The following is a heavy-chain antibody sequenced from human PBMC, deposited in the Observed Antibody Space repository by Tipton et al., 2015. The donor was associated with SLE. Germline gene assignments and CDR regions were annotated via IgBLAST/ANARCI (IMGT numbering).Heavy chain of an antibody. CDR1: GDSISSSSYY. D-gene: IGHD3-10*01. Sequence: TLSLTCTVSGDSISSSSYYWGWIRQPPGKGLEWIGSIYYSGSTYYNPSLKSRVTISVDTSKNQFSLKLSSVTAADTAVYYCARENPLRFGSSGGAFDIWGQGTMVTVSS. CDR3: ARENPLRFGSSGGAFDI. V-gene: IGHV4-39*07. J-gene: IGHJ3*02. CDR2: IYYSGST.